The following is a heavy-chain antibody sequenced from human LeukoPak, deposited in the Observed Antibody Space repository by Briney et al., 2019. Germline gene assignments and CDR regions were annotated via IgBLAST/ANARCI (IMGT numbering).Heavy chain of an antibody. CDR1: GLTFSSDA. D-gene: IGHD3-22*01. CDR2: ISGSGAST. V-gene: IGHV3-23*01. CDR3: AKEGYYDSSGYPGY. J-gene: IGHJ4*02. Sequence: GGSLRLSCAASGLTFSSDAMSWVRQAPGKGLEWVSAISGSGASTYYADSVKGRFTISRDNSKNTLHMQMNSLRAEDTALYYCAKEGYYDSSGYPGYWGQGTLVTVSS.